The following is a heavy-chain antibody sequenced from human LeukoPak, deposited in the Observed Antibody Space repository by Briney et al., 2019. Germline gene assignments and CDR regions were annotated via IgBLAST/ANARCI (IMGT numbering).Heavy chain of an antibody. CDR3: AVEGKFGAFDI. Sequence: GGSLRLSCAASGFPFSSYGANWVRQVPGQGLEWVAKIKQDGSEKYYVDSVRGRFTISRDNAKNSLSLQMNSLRAEDTAVYFCAVEGKFGAFDIWGQGTMVTVSS. V-gene: IGHV3-7*01. CDR2: IKQDGSEK. J-gene: IGHJ3*02. D-gene: IGHD3-10*01. CDR1: GFPFSSYG.